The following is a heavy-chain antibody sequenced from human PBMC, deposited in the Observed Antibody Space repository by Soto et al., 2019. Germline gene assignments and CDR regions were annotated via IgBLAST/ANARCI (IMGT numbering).Heavy chain of an antibody. Sequence: GGSLRLSCAASGFTFSSYGMHWVRQAPGRGLEWVAVISYDGSNKYYADSVKGRFTISRDNSKNTLYLQMNSLRAEDTAVYYCAKEDWIEATILYYFDYWGQGTLVTVSS. J-gene: IGHJ4*02. CDR3: AKEDWIEATILYYFDY. V-gene: IGHV3-30*18. D-gene: IGHD5-12*01. CDR2: ISYDGSNK. CDR1: GFTFSSYG.